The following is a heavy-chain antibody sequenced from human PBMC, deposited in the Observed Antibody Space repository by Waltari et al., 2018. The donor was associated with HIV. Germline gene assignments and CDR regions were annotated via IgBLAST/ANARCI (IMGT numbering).Heavy chain of an antibody. CDR3: VRDSFGFDI. J-gene: IGHJ4*03. CDR1: RDSLGRNFAS. V-gene: IGHV6-1*01. D-gene: IGHD3-10*01. Sequence: QVRLQQYGPGVMKTSQHLQLTCDVSRDSLGRNFASWTGVRWSPSRGLEWLGKNFYRSEWRFDYETLLKGRLSISVDISKNQFSLHLTSLIPEDTATYYCVRDSFGFDIWGQGT. CDR2: NFYRSEWRF.